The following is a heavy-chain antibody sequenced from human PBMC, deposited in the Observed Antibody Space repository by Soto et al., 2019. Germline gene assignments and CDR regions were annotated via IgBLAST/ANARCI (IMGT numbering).Heavy chain of an antibody. CDR2: IYYSGST. CDR3: ARFLGSGYYFFDY. CDR1: GGSISSGGYY. Sequence: SETLCLTCTVSGGSISSGGYYWSWISQQPGNGLEWIGYIYYSGSTYYNPSLKSRVTISVDTSKNQFSLKLSSVTAADTAVYYCARFLGSGYYFFDYWGRGTLVTVSS. D-gene: IGHD3-22*01. V-gene: IGHV4-31*03. J-gene: IGHJ4*02.